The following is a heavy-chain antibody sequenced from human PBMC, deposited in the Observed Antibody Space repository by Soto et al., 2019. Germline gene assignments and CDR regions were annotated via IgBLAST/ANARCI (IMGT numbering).Heavy chain of an antibody. CDR2: INHSGST. CDR1: GGSLSGYY. V-gene: IGHV4-34*01. Sequence: SETLSLTCAVYGGSLSGYYWSWIRQPPGKGLEWIGEINHSGSTNYNPSLKTRVTISVDTSKNQFSLKLSSVTAADTAVYYCARETGTSSAVGQYYYYYGMDVWGQGTTVTVSS. D-gene: IGHD6-6*01. CDR3: ARETGTSSAVGQYYYYYGMDV. J-gene: IGHJ6*02.